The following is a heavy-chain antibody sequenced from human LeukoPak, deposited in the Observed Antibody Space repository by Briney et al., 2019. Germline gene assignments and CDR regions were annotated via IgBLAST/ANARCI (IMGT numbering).Heavy chain of an antibody. CDR2: IDYRGTT. V-gene: IGHV4-39*01. CDR1: GGSINNDRYY. D-gene: IGHD3-16*01. CDR3: ARQMPPRPGGIEIFDN. Sequence: PSETLSLTCTVSGGSINNDRYYWAWIRQPPGKGLEFIGTIDYRGTTYYNPSLKRRGTISVDTYRNQFSLDLSSVTAADTAVYYCARQMPPRPGGIEIFDNSGPGTLVTV. J-gene: IGHJ4*02.